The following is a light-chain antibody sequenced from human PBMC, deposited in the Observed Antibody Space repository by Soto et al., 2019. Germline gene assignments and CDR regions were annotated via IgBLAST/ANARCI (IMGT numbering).Light chain of an antibody. CDR2: AAS. V-gene: IGKV1-12*01. J-gene: IGKJ4*01. CDR1: HTISSW. Sequence: DIKITQSPSTLSGSVGDRVTITCRASHTISSWLAWYQQKPGKAPKLLIYAASSLRSGVPSRFSGSGSGTDFTLTISSLQPEDFATYYCQQASSFPLTFGGGTKVDI. CDR3: QQASSFPLT.